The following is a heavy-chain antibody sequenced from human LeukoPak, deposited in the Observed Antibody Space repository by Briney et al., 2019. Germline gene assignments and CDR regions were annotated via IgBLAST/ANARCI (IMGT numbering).Heavy chain of an antibody. CDR2: ISSGGSTI. Sequence: GGSLRLSCGASGFTFSGYFMSWIRQAPGKGLEWISYISSGGSTIYYADFVKGRFTISRDNANNSLYLQMNSLRAEDTAVYHCARDLSRGVNYYAMDVWGQGTTVTVSS. J-gene: IGHJ6*02. CDR1: GFTFSGYF. V-gene: IGHV3-11*01. D-gene: IGHD2-8*02. CDR3: ARDLSRGVNYYAMDV.